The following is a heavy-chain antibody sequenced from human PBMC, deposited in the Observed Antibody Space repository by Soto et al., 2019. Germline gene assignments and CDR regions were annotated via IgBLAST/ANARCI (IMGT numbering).Heavy chain of an antibody. D-gene: IGHD1-20*01. CDR2: ISDYNGNT. CDR3: ARDEITAANWIDL. Sequence: AAVTVSCKASGYIFIHYGITGVRQAPGQGLAWMGWISDYNGNTKYADKLQGRVTMTTDTPTTTAYMDPNSLRADDTPVYYCARDEITAANWIDLWGQGTLVTVSS. CDR1: GYIFIHYG. V-gene: IGHV1-18*01. J-gene: IGHJ5*02.